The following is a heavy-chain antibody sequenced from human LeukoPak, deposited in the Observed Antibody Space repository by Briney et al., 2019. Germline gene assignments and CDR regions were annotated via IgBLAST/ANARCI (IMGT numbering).Heavy chain of an antibody. D-gene: IGHD3-22*01. CDR3: TNSEPPSYYYDSSGYSDY. CDR2: ISGSGGST. Sequence: GGSLRLSCAASEFMFSAYAMTWVRQAPGKGLEWVSAISGSGGSTYYADSVKGRFTISRDNSKNTLYLQMNSLRAEDTAVYYCTNSEPPSYYYDSSGYSDYWGQGTLVTVSS. J-gene: IGHJ4*02. V-gene: IGHV3-23*01. CDR1: EFMFSAYA.